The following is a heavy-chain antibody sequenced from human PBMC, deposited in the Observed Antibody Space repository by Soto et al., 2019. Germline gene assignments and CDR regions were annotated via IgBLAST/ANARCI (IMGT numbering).Heavy chain of an antibody. CDR3: ARGYTYDFDY. Sequence: QITLKESGPTLVKPTQTLTLTCTFSGFSFTTSGVNVGWIRQPPGKALEWLALIFWNDDKRYSPSLKSRLTITKGTARKQVVLTMTNMDPVDTATYYCARGYTYDFDYWGQGTLVTVSS. CDR2: IFWNDDK. D-gene: IGHD4-17*01. V-gene: IGHV2-5*01. J-gene: IGHJ4*02. CDR1: GFSFTTSGVN.